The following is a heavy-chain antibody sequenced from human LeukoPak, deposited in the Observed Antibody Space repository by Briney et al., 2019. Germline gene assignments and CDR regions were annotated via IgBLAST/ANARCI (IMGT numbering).Heavy chain of an antibody. Sequence: GGSLRLSCAASGFTFSSYWMNWVRQAPGKGLEWVANIKKDGSDKNYLGSVKGRFTISRDNAKNSLYVQMNSLRVEDTAVYYCARGYYYDSSGYRENDIDYWGQGTLVTVSS. J-gene: IGHJ4*02. CDR2: IKKDGSDK. D-gene: IGHD3-22*01. CDR1: GFTFSSYW. CDR3: ARGYYYDSSGYRENDIDY. V-gene: IGHV3-7*01.